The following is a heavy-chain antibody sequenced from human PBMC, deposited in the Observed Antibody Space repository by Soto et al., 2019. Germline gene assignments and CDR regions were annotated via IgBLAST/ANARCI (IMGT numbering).Heavy chain of an antibody. V-gene: IGHV4-39*01. CDR3: ARLVYDSSGYRPG. Sequence: QLQLQESGPGLVKPSETLSLTCTVSGGSISSSSYYWGWIRQPPGKGLEWIGSIYYSGSTYYNPSHKSRVTXSXDXXKNQFPLKLSSVTAEDTAVYYCARLVYDSSGYRPGWGQGTLVTVSS. CDR1: GGSISSSSYY. CDR2: IYYSGST. D-gene: IGHD3-22*01. J-gene: IGHJ4*02.